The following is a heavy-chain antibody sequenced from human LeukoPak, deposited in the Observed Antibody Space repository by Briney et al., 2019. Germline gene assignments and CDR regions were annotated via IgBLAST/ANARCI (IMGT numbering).Heavy chain of an antibody. D-gene: IGHD5-18*01. Sequence: SETLSLTCTVSGGSISSYYWSWIRQPPGKGLEWIGYIYYSGSTNYNPSLKSRVTISVDTSKNQFSLKLSSVTAADTAVYYCARGVGYSYGQIYYYYGMDVWGQGTTVTVSS. J-gene: IGHJ6*02. CDR2: IYYSGST. CDR1: GGSISSYY. V-gene: IGHV4-59*12. CDR3: ARGVGYSYGQIYYYYGMDV.